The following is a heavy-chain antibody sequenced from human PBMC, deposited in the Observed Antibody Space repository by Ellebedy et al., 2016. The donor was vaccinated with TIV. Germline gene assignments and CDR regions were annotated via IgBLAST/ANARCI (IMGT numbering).Heavy chain of an antibody. CDR3: ATMDLVWNAFDI. D-gene: IGHD3-10*01. J-gene: IGHJ3*02. CDR2: IIPILGVG. CDR1: GGTFSSYA. Sequence: AASVKVSCKASGGTFSSYAISWVRQAPGQGLEWMGRIIPILGVGNYAQRFQGRVTITADKSTGTAYMELSSLRSEDTAVYYCATMDLVWNAFDIWGQGTWVTVSS. V-gene: IGHV1-69*04.